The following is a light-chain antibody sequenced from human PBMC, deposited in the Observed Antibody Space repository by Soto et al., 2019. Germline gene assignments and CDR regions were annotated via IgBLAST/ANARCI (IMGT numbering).Light chain of an antibody. CDR2: GAS. CDR1: QGISSA. J-gene: IGKJ4*01. CDR3: QQYNSYPLT. V-gene: IGKV1-13*02. Sequence: AIRLTQSPSSLSASVGDRVTITCRASQGISSALAWYQQKPGKAPNLLIYGASNLESGVPSRFSGSGSGTGFALTISNLQPEDFASYYCQQYNSYPLTLGGGTKVEIK.